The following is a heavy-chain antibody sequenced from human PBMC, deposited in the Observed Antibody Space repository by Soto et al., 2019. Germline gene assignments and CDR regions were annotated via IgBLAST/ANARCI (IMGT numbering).Heavy chain of an antibody. V-gene: IGHV3-23*01. CDR3: ATRHLPYCSGGICNPFDF. CDR1: GFTFSSYA. D-gene: IGHD2-15*01. Sequence: GGSLRLSCAASGFTFSSYAMSWVRQAPGKGLEWVSAISGSGGSTYYADSVKGRFTISKDNSKNILYLQMNSLRAEDTAVYYCATRHLPYCSGGICNPFDFWGQGTLVTVSS. CDR2: ISGSGGST. J-gene: IGHJ4*02.